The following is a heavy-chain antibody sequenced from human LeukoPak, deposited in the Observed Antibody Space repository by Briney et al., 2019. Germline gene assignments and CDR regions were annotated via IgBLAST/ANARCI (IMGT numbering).Heavy chain of an antibody. CDR2: IYYTGRI. CDR3: ARGVYIAAAQYGY. CDR1: GGSINNYY. V-gene: IGHV4-59*01. D-gene: IGHD6-13*01. J-gene: IGHJ4*02. Sequence: SETLSLTCSVSGGSINNYYWSWIRQPPGKGLAWKGLEWIGYIYYTGRINYNPSLKSRVTISVDTSKNQLSLKLSSVTAADTAVYYCARGVYIAAAQYGYWGQGTLVTVSS.